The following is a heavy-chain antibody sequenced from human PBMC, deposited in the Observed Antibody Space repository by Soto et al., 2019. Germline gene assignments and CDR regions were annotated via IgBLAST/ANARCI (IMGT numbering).Heavy chain of an antibody. CDR3: ARLARGILYGMDV. CDR1: GYSCTSYW. V-gene: IGHV5-51*01. CDR2: IYHGDSDT. D-gene: IGHD5-12*01. J-gene: IGHJ6*02. Sequence: PGEYLKISCKGSGYSCTSYWIGWVLQIPGKGLEWMGIIYHGDSDTRYSPSLQRQVTISDDKSISTAYMQWSSLNASDTAMYYCARLARGILYGMDVWGQGTPVTVSS.